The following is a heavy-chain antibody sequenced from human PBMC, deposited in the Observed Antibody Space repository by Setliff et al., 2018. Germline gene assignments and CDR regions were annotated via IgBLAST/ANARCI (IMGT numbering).Heavy chain of an antibody. CDR3: MKKIIAVGGPPYDYFDY. CDR2: IHGEGINT. Sequence: SGGSLRLSCAASGFTFSTYVMTWVRQAPGKGLEWVSSIHGEGINTYYADSVKGRFTISRDNSKNTLFLQMNSLRADDTAVYYCMKKIIAVGGPPYDYFDYWGQGTLVTVSS. D-gene: IGHD3-10*01. CDR1: GFTFSTYV. J-gene: IGHJ4*02. V-gene: IGHV3-23*01.